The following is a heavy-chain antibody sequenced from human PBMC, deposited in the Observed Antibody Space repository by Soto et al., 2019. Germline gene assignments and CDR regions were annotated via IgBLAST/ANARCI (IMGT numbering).Heavy chain of an antibody. Sequence: EVQLVESGGGLAKPGGSLRLSCAASGFTFSNAWMNWVRQGPGKGLEWVGRIKSKSDGGTTDYDAPVKGRFTISRDDSRNTLYLQMSSLKTEDTALYFCVTSTKDLTDHYYLHGMDVWGQGTTVTVSS. J-gene: IGHJ6*02. V-gene: IGHV3-15*07. CDR3: VTSTKDLTDHYYLHGMDV. CDR2: IKSKSDGGTT. D-gene: IGHD3-10*01. CDR1: GFTFSNAW.